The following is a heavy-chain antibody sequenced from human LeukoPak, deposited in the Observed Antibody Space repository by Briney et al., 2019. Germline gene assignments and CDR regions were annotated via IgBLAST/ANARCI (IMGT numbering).Heavy chain of an antibody. V-gene: IGHV3-21*04. J-gene: IGHJ4*02. D-gene: IGHD3-9*01. CDR3: AKGPYYDILTGYFDY. CDR2: ISSSSSYI. Sequence: GGSLRLSCAASGFTFSSYAMSWVRQAPGKGLEWVSSISSSSSYIYYADSVKGRFTISRDNAKNSLYLQMNSLRAEDTALYYCAKGPYYDILTGYFDYWGQGTLVTVSS. CDR1: GFTFSSYA.